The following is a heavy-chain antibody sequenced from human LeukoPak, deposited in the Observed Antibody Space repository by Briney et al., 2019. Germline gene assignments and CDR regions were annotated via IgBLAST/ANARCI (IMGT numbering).Heavy chain of an antibody. CDR2: ISAYNGNT. CDR1: GYTFTSYG. Sequence: GASVKVSCKASGYTFTSYGISWVRQAPGQGLEWMGWISAYNGNTNYAQKLQGRVTMTTDTPTSTAYMELRSLRSDDTAVYYCARILTYSSSWFYYYYMDVWGKGTTVTVSS. CDR3: ARILTYSSSWFYYYYMDV. D-gene: IGHD6-13*01. V-gene: IGHV1-18*01. J-gene: IGHJ6*03.